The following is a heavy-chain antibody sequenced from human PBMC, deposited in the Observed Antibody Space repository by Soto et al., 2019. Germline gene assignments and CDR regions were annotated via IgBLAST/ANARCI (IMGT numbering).Heavy chain of an antibody. Sequence: PSDTLSLTCNVAGGSISSYYWNWIRQPPGKGLEWIGCISYSGTTNYKSSLRSRLTISVDTSKNQFSLRVSSVTAADTAVYYCAGQHTSSPFFAYWGQGALVTVSS. CDR2: ISYSGTT. CDR1: GGSISSYY. V-gene: IGHV4-59*01. CDR3: AGQHTSSPFFAY. J-gene: IGHJ4*02. D-gene: IGHD2-2*01.